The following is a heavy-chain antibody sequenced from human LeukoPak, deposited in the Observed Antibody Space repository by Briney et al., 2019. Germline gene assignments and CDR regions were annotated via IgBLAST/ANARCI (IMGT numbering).Heavy chain of an antibody. CDR2: IIAIFGNA. V-gene: IGHV1-69*13. Sequence: ASVKVSCKASGCTFSSYAISWVRQAPGQGLEWMGGIIAIFGNANYAQKLQGRVTITADESTSTAYMELSSLRSEDTAVYYCARGQRSVDAFDIWGQGTMVTVSS. J-gene: IGHJ3*02. CDR3: ARGQRSVDAFDI. CDR1: GCTFSSYA. D-gene: IGHD6-25*01.